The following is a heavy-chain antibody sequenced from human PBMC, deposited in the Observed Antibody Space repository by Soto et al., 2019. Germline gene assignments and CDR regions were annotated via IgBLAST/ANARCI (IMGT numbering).Heavy chain of an antibody. CDR1: GFTFSSYE. D-gene: IGHD1-1*01. J-gene: IGHJ6*02. Sequence: GGSLRLSCAASGFTFSSYEMNWVRQAPGKGLEWVSYISSSGSTIYYADSVKGRFTISRDNAKNSPYLQMNSLRAEDTAVYYCARERNENYYYYGMDVWGQGTTVTVSS. CDR3: ARERNENYYYYGMDV. CDR2: ISSSGSTI. V-gene: IGHV3-48*03.